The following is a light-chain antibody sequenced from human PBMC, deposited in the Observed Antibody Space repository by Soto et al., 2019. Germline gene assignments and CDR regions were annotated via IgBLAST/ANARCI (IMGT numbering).Light chain of an antibody. V-gene: IGLV2-14*03. CDR1: SSDVGAYDY. CDR2: DVS. Sequence: QSVLTQPASVSGSPGQSIIISCIGTSSDVGAYDYVSWYQHHPGKAPKLMIYDVSNRPSGVSNRFSGSKSGNTASLTISGLQAEDEADYYCSSHTSTSTPPYVFGTGTKLTVL. CDR3: SSHTSTSTPPYV. J-gene: IGLJ1*01.